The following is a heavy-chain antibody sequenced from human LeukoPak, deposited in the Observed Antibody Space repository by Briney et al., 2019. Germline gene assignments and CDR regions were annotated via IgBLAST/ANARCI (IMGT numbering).Heavy chain of an antibody. J-gene: IGHJ6*02. Sequence: SETLSLTCAVSGASISSSNWWNWVRQPPGKGLEWIGEIYHSGSTNYNPSLKTRVTISVDRSKNLFFLKLSSVTAADTAVYYCARGNGDYGGSSLYGMDVWGQGTTVTVSS. CDR1: GASISSSNW. D-gene: IGHD4-23*01. V-gene: IGHV4-4*02. CDR3: ARGNGDYGGSSLYGMDV. CDR2: IYHSGST.